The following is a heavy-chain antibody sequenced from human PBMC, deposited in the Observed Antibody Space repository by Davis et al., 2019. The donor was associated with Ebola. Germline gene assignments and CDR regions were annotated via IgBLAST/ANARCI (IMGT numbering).Heavy chain of an antibody. V-gene: IGHV5-51*01. D-gene: IGHD5-12*01. CDR2: IYGGDSDT. CDR3: ARHRLVDKQFDS. J-gene: IGHJ4*01. Sequence: GESLKISCKGSGYSFTSYWIAWVRQMPGKGLEWMGTIYGGDSDTRYSPSFQDQVTLSADKSISTTYLHWGSLKASDTAMYYCARHRLVDKQFDSWGQGTLVIVSS. CDR1: GYSFTSYW.